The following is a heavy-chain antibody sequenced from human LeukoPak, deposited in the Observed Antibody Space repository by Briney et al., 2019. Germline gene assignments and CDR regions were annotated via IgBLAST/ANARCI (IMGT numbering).Heavy chain of an antibody. CDR3: ARDPSSALGMDV. V-gene: IGHV4-30-4*01. CDR1: GGSISSGDYY. J-gene: IGHJ6*02. Sequence: SETLSLTCTVSGGSISSGDYYWRWIRQPPGKGLEWIGYIYCSGSTYYNPSLKSRVTISVDTSKNQFSLKLSSVTAADTAVYYCARDPSSALGMDVWGQGTTVTVSS. CDR2: IYCSGST. D-gene: IGHD6-25*01.